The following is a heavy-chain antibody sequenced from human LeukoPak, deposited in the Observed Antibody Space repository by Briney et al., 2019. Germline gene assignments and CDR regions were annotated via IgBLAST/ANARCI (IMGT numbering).Heavy chain of an antibody. Sequence: PGGSLRLSCAASGFTFSSYWMSWVRQAPGKGLEWVANIKQDGSEKYYVDSVKGRFTISRDNDKNSLYLQMNSLRAEDTAVYYCASELRFLEWLFDPWGQGTLVTVSS. V-gene: IGHV3-7*01. D-gene: IGHD3-3*01. CDR1: GFTFSSYW. CDR3: ASELRFLEWLFDP. J-gene: IGHJ5*02. CDR2: IKQDGSEK.